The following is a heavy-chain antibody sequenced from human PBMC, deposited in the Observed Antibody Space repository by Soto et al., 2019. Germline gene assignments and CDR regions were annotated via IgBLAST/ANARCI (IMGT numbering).Heavy chain of an antibody. CDR1: GFTFSSYA. J-gene: IGHJ4*02. CDR3: AKGVNTAMAPGFDY. V-gene: IGHV3-23*01. Sequence: GSLRLSCAASGFTFSSYAMSWVRQAPGKGLEWVSVISGSGGTTYYADSVKGRFTISRDNSKNTLYLQMNSLRAEDTAVYYCAKGVNTAMAPGFDYWGQGTLVTVSS. D-gene: IGHD5-18*01. CDR2: ISGSGGTT.